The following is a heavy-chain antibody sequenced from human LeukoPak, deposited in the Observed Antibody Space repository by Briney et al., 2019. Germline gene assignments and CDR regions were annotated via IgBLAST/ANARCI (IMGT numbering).Heavy chain of an antibody. CDR1: GYTFTGYY. V-gene: IGHV1-2*02. Sequence: ASVKVSCKASGYTFTGYYIHWVRQAPGQGLEWMGWINPNSGGTNYAQKFQGRVTMTRDTSISTAYMELRSLRSDDTAVYYCARDHSTYYGSGYSGYYYYMDVWGRGTTVTISS. D-gene: IGHD3-10*01. CDR3: ARDHSTYYGSGYSGYYYYMDV. CDR2: INPNSGGT. J-gene: IGHJ6*03.